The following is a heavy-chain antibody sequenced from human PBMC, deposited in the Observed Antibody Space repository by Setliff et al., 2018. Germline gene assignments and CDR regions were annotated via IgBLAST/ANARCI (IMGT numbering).Heavy chain of an antibody. CDR2: FDHSGTT. V-gene: IGHV4-34*01. J-gene: IGHJ3*02. CDR3: RQAVVGRDVFDI. Sequence: PSETLSLTCTVYGASFSNYYWGWVRQPPEERLEWIAEFDHSGTTKYNPSLMGRVTISVDTSKKQFSLTLTSVTAADTALYYCRQAVVGRDVFDIWGQGTVVTVSS. CDR1: GASFSNYY. D-gene: IGHD1-1*01.